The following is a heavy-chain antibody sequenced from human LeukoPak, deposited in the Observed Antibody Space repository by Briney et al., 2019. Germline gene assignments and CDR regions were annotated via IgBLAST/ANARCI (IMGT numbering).Heavy chain of an antibody. CDR3: ARHRFGHLFDY. J-gene: IGHJ4*02. Sequence: SETLSLTCAVSGGSISSGGYSWSWIRQPPGKGLEWIGYIYHSGSTHYSPSLKSRVTVSLDTSRNQVSLKLSSVTAADTAVYYCARHRFGHLFDYWGQGTLVIVSS. V-gene: IGHV4-30-2*02. D-gene: IGHD3-16*01. CDR2: IYHSGST. CDR1: GGSISSGGYS.